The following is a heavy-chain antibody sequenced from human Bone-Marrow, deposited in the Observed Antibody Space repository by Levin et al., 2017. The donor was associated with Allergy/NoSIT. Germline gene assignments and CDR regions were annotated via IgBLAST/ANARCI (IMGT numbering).Heavy chain of an antibody. Sequence: ASVKVSCKAAGYTFTGNGISWIRQAPGQGLEWMAWISCSTGNTNYAQKFQGRVTVTRDTSSTTVSMELRSLRHDDTAVYYCARDRPSSGSSDFFDHWGQGTLVSVSS. CDR3: ARDRPSSGSSDFFDH. CDR2: ISCSTGNT. V-gene: IGHV1-18*01. CDR1: GYTFTGNG. D-gene: IGHD1-26*01. J-gene: IGHJ4*02.